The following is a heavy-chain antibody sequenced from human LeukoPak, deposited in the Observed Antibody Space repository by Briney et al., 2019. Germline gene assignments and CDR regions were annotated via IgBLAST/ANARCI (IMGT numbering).Heavy chain of an antibody. V-gene: IGHV4-39*01. CDR1: GGSISSTSYY. CDR2: IFYGGSS. D-gene: IGHD3-3*02. J-gene: IGHJ2*01. Sequence: SETLSLTCTVSGGSISSTSYYWGWIRQPPGKGLDWTASIFYGGSSYYNPSLKSRVTISVDTSKNQISLKLSSVTAADTAVYYCAMFSIFWYFDLWGRGTLVTVSS. CDR3: AMFSIFWYFDL.